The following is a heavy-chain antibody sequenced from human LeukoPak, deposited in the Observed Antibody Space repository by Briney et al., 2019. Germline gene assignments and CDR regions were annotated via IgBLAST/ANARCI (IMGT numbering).Heavy chain of an antibody. Sequence: SVNVSCKASVYTFTSYGISWVRQAPGPRREWIGWISAYNGNTNYAQKLQGTVTMTTDTSTSTAYMELRSLRSDDTDVYYCARDSSDPDYWGQGTLVTVSS. CDR2: ISAYNGNT. D-gene: IGHD6-19*01. CDR1: VYTFTSYG. CDR3: ARDSSDPDY. V-gene: IGHV1-18*01. J-gene: IGHJ4*02.